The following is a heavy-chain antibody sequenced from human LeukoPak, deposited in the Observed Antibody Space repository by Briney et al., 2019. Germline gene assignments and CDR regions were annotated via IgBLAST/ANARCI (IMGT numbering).Heavy chain of an antibody. CDR3: ARVGNYDYVWGSYRHSLFDY. CDR2: INHSGST. D-gene: IGHD3-16*02. CDR1: SGSFSGYY. J-gene: IGHJ4*02. V-gene: IGHV4-34*01. Sequence: SETLSLTCAVYSGSFSGYYWSWIRQPPGKGLEWIGEINHSGSTNYNPSLKSRVTISVDTSKSQFSLKLSSVTAADTAVYYCARVGNYDYVWGSYRHSLFDYWGQGTLVTVSS.